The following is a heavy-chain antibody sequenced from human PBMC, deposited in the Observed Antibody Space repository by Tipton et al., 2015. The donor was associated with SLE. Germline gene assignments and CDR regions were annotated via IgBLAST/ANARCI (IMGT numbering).Heavy chain of an antibody. CDR3: ARLVVLAAEGLYSFDY. CDR1: GGSISSYY. V-gene: IGHV4-59*08. CDR2: ISWIGST. Sequence: TLSLTCTVSGGSISSYYWTWIRQPPGKGLERIGYISWIGSTNYNPSLKSRVTMSVDTSMDQFSLELSSVTAADTAVYYCARLVVLAAEGLYSFDYWGHGTLVTVSS. D-gene: IGHD2-15*01. J-gene: IGHJ4*01.